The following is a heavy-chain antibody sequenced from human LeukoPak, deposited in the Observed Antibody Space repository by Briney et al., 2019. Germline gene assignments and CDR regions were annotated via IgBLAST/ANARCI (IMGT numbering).Heavy chain of an antibody. Sequence: ASVKVSCKASGGTFSSYAISWVRQAPGQGLESMGWISAYNGNTNYAQKLQGRVTMTTDTSTSTAYMELRSLRSDDTAVYYCARDGNIVPAASWFNPWGQGTLVTVSS. V-gene: IGHV1-18*01. J-gene: IGHJ5*02. CDR1: GGTFSSYA. D-gene: IGHD2-2*01. CDR3: ARDGNIVPAASWFNP. CDR2: ISAYNGNT.